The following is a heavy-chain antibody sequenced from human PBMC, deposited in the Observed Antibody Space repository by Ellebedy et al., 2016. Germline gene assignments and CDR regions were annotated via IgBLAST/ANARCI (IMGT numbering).Heavy chain of an antibody. CDR3: ARVRYDYVWGSYRPWHDY. J-gene: IGHJ4*02. Sequence: SETLSLXXSVSPDSISNDSYYWAWIRQTPGRGLEWIATVYHRGSTYYNPSLKSRVTISVDTSKNQFSLKLSSGTAADTAVYYCARVRYDYVWGSYRPWHDYWGQGTLVTVSS. V-gene: IGHV4-39*07. D-gene: IGHD3-16*02. CDR2: VYHRGST. CDR1: PDSISNDSYY.